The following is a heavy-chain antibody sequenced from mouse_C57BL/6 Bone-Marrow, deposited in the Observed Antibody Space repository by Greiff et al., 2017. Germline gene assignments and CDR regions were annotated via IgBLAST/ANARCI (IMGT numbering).Heavy chain of an antibody. J-gene: IGHJ2*01. D-gene: IGHD1-1*01. Sequence: EVQLQQSGAELVRPGASVKLSCTASGFNIKDDYMHWVKQRPEQGLEWIGWIDPENGDTEYASKFQGKATITADTSSNTAYLQLSSLTSEDTAVYYCTSGFYYYGSRGYWGQGTTLTVSS. CDR2: IDPENGDT. CDR3: TSGFYYYGSRGY. V-gene: IGHV14-4*01. CDR1: GFNIKDDY.